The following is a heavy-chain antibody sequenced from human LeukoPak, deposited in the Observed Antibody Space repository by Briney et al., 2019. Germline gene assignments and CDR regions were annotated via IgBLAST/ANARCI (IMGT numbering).Heavy chain of an antibody. J-gene: IGHJ5*02. CDR2: IHTSGTT. Sequence: SETLSLTCTVSGGSISSYYWSWIRQSAGKGLEWIGRIHTSGTTNYNPSLESRVTMSVDTSKNQFSLKLSSVTVADTAVYYCARASPLGTSSNWFDPWGQGTLVTVSS. V-gene: IGHV4-4*07. D-gene: IGHD2-2*01. CDR1: GGSISSYY. CDR3: ARASPLGTSSNWFDP.